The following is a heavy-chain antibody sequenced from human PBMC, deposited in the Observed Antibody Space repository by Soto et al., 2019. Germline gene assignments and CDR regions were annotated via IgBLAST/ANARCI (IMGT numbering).Heavy chain of an antibody. CDR1: GGSISSYY. CDR3: ARATSTAMVVYYFDY. Sequence: SETLSLTCTVSGGSISSYYWSWIRQPPGKGLEWIGYIYYSGSTNYNPSLKSRVTISVDTSKNQFSLKLSSVTAADTAVYYCARATSTAMVVYYFDYWGQGTLVTVS. D-gene: IGHD5-18*01. CDR2: IYYSGST. J-gene: IGHJ4*02. V-gene: IGHV4-59*01.